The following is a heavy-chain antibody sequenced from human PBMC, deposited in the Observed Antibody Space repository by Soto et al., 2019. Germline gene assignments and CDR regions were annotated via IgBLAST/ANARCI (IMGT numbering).Heavy chain of an antibody. Sequence: WXSVKVSCKASGYTFTSYDVNWVRQATGQGLEWMGWMNPNSGNTGYAQKFQGRVTMTRNTSISTAYMELSSLRSEDTAVYYCARAPYRSGWYNWFDPWGQGTLVTGSS. CDR1: GYTFTSYD. V-gene: IGHV1-8*01. J-gene: IGHJ5*02. CDR3: ARAPYRSGWYNWFDP. D-gene: IGHD6-19*01. CDR2: MNPNSGNT.